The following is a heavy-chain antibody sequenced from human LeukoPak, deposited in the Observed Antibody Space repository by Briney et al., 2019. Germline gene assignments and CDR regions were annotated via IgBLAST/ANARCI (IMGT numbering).Heavy chain of an antibody. CDR3: ARGVGLDYYYYMDV. CDR2: ISSSSSYI. J-gene: IGHJ6*03. Sequence: GGSLSLSCAASGFTFSSYSMNWVRQAPGKGREWVSSISSSSSYIYYADSVEGRFTISRDNAKNSLYLQMNSLRAEDTAVYYCARGVGLDYYYYMDVWGKGTTVTVSS. CDR1: GFTFSSYS. V-gene: IGHV3-21*01. D-gene: IGHD2-2*03.